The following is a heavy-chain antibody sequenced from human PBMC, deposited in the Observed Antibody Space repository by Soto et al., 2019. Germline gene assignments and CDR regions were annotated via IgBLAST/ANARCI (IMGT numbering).Heavy chain of an antibody. CDR2: IYWDDDK. V-gene: IGHV2-5*02. CDR1: GFSLTSGVG. J-gene: IGHJ4*02. CDR3: AHRKGFGSCFVY. Sequence: QITLKESGPTLVKPTQTLTLTCTFSGFSLTSGVGVVWFRQPPGKALEWLALIYWDDDKRYSPSLRTRLSITKDTSKHQVVLTMTPVDPVDTATYFCAHRKGFGSCFVYWGQGILVAVSS. D-gene: IGHD3-10*01.